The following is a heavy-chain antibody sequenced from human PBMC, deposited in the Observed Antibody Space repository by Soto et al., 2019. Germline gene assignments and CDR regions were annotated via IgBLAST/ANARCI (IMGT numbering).Heavy chain of an antibody. D-gene: IGHD2-2*01. Sequence: SETLSLTCTVSGGSISSGGYYWSWIRQHPGKGLEWIGYIYYSGSTNYNPSLKSRVTISVDTSKDQFSLKLSSVTAADTAVYYCARYCSSTSCYGAFDIWGQGTMVTVSS. CDR1: GGSISSGGYY. CDR2: IYYSGST. V-gene: IGHV4-31*03. J-gene: IGHJ3*02. CDR3: ARYCSSTSCYGAFDI.